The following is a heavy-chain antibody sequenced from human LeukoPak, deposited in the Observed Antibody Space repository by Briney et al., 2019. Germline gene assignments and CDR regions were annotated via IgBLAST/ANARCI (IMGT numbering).Heavy chain of an antibody. V-gene: IGHV3-30*18. J-gene: IGHJ6*02. CDR3: AKDPLSGSGLNGPQYYYGMDV. CDR2: ILYDGNNK. Sequence: PGGSLRLSCAASDFSFSNYGMHWVRQAPGKGLEWVAVILYDGNNKHYAESVKGRLTISRDNSNNMLYLQMNSLRPEDTAVYYCAKDPLSGSGLNGPQYYYGMDVWGQGPTVTVSS. CDR1: DFSFSNYG. D-gene: IGHD1-26*01.